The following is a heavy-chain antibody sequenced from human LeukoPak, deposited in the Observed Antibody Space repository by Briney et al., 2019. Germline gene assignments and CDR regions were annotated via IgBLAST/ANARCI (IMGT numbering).Heavy chain of an antibody. CDR1: GFTVSSNY. Sequence: PGGSLRLSCAGSGFTVSSNYMNWVRQAPGQGLEWVSIVYSGGNTYYADSVKGRFTISRDNPKNTLYLQMNSLRAEDTAVYYCARDDGAGGPFDYWGQGTLVSVSS. V-gene: IGHV3-66*01. CDR3: ARDDGAGGPFDY. J-gene: IGHJ4*02. CDR2: VYSGGNT. D-gene: IGHD3-10*01.